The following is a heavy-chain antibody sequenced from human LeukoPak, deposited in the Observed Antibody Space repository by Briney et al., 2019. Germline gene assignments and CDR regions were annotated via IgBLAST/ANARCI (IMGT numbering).Heavy chain of an antibody. CDR3: ARGVRLYYYGSCRRCWFDP. CDR1: GYTFTSYD. J-gene: IGHJ5*02. V-gene: IGHV1-8*01. D-gene: IGHD3-10*01. Sequence: ASVNVSCKASGYTFTSYDIKWVRQATGHALEGMGWMNPNSGNTGYAQKFQGRVTMTRNTSISTAYMELSSLRSEDTAVYYCARGVRLYYYGSCRRCWFDPWGQGTLVTVSS. CDR2: MNPNSGNT.